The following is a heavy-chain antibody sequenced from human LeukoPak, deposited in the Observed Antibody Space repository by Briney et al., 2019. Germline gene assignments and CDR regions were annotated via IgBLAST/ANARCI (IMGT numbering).Heavy chain of an antibody. Sequence: GGSLRLSCAASGFTVSANYMSWVRQPPGKGLEWLAFIKYDGSKTEYEDSVKGRFTVSRDNSKNTLYLEMNSLRAEDTAVYYCAKDTIFTVDPFDYWGQGTLVTVSS. D-gene: IGHD3-3*01. V-gene: IGHV3-30*02. CDR3: AKDTIFTVDPFDY. CDR1: GFTVSANY. CDR2: IKYDGSKT. J-gene: IGHJ4*02.